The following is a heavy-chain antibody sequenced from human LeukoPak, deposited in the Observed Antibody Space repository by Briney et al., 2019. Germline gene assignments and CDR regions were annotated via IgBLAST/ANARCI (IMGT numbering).Heavy chain of an antibody. V-gene: IGHV4-34*01. CDR1: GGSFSGYY. D-gene: IGHD6-19*01. J-gene: IGHJ4*02. CDR2: INHSGGT. CDR3: ARGLDKSSGPDY. Sequence: SETLSLTCAVYGGSFSGYYWSWIRQPPGKGLEWIGEINHSGGTNYNPSLKSRVTISVDTSKNQFSLKLSSVTAADTAVYYCARGLDKSSGPDYWGQGILVTVSS.